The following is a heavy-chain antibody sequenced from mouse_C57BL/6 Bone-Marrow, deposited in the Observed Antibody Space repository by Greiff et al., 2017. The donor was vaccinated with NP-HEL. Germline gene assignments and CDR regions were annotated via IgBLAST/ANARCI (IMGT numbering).Heavy chain of an antibody. D-gene: IGHD2-1*01. CDR1: GYAFSSSW. V-gene: IGHV1-82*01. Sequence: QVQLKQSGPELVKPGASVKISCKASGYAFSSSWMNWVKQRPGKGLEWIGRIYPGDGDTNYNGKFKGKATLTADKSSSTAYMQLSSLTSEDSAVYFCARSPIYYGNYWYFDVWGTGTTVTVSS. J-gene: IGHJ1*03. CDR2: IYPGDGDT. CDR3: ARSPIYYGNYWYFDV.